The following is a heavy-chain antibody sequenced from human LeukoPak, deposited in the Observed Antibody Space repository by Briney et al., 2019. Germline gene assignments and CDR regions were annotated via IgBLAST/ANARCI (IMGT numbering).Heavy chain of an antibody. J-gene: IGHJ4*02. CDR1: GGTFHDYA. CDR3: AKDSS. Sequence: GRSLRLSCAASGGTFHDYAMHWVRQSPEKGLEWVSGISWNSAGIGYADSVKGRFTISRDNAKNSLYLQMNSLRAEDTALYYCAKDSSWGQGTLVTVSS. V-gene: IGHV3-9*01. CDR2: ISWNSAGI.